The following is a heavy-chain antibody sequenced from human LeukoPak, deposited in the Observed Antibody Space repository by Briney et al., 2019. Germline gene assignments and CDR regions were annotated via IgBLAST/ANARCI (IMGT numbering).Heavy chain of an antibody. D-gene: IGHD5-18*01. CDR3: ACREFYSPWPGP. J-gene: IGHJ5*02. CDR1: GYSFTSYW. Sequence: GESLKISCQGSGYSFTSYWIGWVRQPPGKGLEWMGVIYPGDSRTRYNPSFEGQVTISADKSINTAYPQWSSLKASDTAMYYCACREFYSPWPGPWGQGTLVTVSS. CDR2: IYPGDSRT. V-gene: IGHV5-51*01.